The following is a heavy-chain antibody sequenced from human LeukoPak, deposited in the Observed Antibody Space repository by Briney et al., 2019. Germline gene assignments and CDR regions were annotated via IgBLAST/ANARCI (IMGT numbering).Heavy chain of an antibody. Sequence: GASVKVSCKASGYTFTSYGISWVRQAPGQGLEWMGWINPNSGGTNYAQKFQGRVTMTRDTSISTAYMELSRLRSDDTAVYYCARDGYDSSGYYRPNWFDPWGQGTLVTVSS. CDR1: GYTFTSYG. J-gene: IGHJ5*02. CDR3: ARDGYDSSGYYRPNWFDP. V-gene: IGHV1-2*02. CDR2: INPNSGGT. D-gene: IGHD3-22*01.